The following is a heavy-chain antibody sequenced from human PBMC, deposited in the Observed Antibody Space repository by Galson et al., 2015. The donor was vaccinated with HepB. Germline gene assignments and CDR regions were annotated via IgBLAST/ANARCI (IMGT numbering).Heavy chain of an antibody. D-gene: IGHD1-14*01. CDR1: GGTFSSYA. CDR2: IIPIFGTA. V-gene: IGHV1-69*13. CDR3: ARAPVITTTIMGDYYYYYMDV. Sequence: SVKVSCKASGGTFSSYAISWVRQAPGQGLEWMGGIIPIFGTANYAQKFQGRVTITADESTSTAYMELSSLRSEDTAVYYCARAPVITTTIMGDYYYYYMDVWGKGTTVTVSS. J-gene: IGHJ6*03.